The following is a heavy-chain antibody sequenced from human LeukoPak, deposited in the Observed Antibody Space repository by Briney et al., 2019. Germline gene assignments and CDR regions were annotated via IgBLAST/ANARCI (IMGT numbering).Heavy chain of an antibody. CDR2: ISYDGSNK. Sequence: GGSLRLSCAASGFTFSSYAMHWVRRAPGKGLEWVAVISYDGSNKYYADSVKGRFTIPRDNSKNTLYLQMNSLRAEDTAVYYCARDLGGFDDYGDYFDYWGQGTLVTVSS. CDR1: GFTFSSYA. CDR3: ARDLGGFDDYGDYFDY. D-gene: IGHD4-17*01. J-gene: IGHJ4*02. V-gene: IGHV3-30-3*01.